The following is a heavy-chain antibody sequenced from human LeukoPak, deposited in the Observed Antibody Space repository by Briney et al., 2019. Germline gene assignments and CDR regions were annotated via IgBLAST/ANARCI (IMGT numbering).Heavy chain of an antibody. CDR2: IYYSGST. CDR3: AREHIAATKRDY. V-gene: IGHV4-39*07. Sequence: SETLSLTCTVSGGSISSSSYYWGWIRQPPGRGLEWIGSIYYSGSTYYNPSLKSRVTISADTSKNQFSLKLSSVTAADTAVYYCAREHIAATKRDYWGQGTLVTVSS. CDR1: GGSISSSSYY. J-gene: IGHJ4*02. D-gene: IGHD6-13*01.